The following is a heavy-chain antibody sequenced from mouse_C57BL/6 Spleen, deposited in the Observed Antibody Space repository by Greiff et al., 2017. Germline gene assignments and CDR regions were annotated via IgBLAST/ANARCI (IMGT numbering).Heavy chain of an antibody. CDR3: ARGGLLCFDY. J-gene: IGHJ2*01. Sequence: EVQLKESGPELVKPGASVKMSCKASGYTFTDYNMHWVKQSHGKSLEWIGYINPNNGGTSYNQKFKGKATLTVNKSSSTAYMELRSLTSEDSAVYYCARGGLLCFDYWVQGTTLTVSS. CDR1: GYTFTDYN. V-gene: IGHV1-22*01. D-gene: IGHD2-10*01. CDR2: INPNNGGT.